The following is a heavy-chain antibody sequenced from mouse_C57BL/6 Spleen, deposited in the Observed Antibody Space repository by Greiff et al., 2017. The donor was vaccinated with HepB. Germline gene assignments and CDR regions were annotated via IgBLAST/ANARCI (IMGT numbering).Heavy chain of an antibody. D-gene: IGHD1-1*01. CDR2: IYPGSGST. Sequence: QVQLQQPGAELVKPGASVKMSCKASGYTFTSYWITWVKQRPGQGLEWIGDIYPGSGSTNYSEKFKSKATLTVDTSSSTAYMQLSSLTSEDSAVYYCARRGYGSSFLAWFAYWGQGTLVTVSA. CDR3: ARRGYGSSFLAWFAY. V-gene: IGHV1-55*01. J-gene: IGHJ3*01. CDR1: GYTFTSYW.